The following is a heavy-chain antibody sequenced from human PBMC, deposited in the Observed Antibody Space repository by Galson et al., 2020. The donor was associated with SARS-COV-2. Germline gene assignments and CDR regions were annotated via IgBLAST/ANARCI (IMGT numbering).Heavy chain of an antibody. CDR3: AKSLLTIFGVPDYYYYGMDV. Sequence: GESLKISCAASGFTFSSYAMSWVRQAPGKGLEWVSAISGSGGSTYYADSVKGRFTISRDNSKNTLYLQMNSLRAEDTAVYYCAKSLLTIFGVPDYYYYGMDVWGQGTTVTVSS. CDR2: ISGSGGST. J-gene: IGHJ6*02. CDR1: GFTFSSYA. V-gene: IGHV3-23*01. D-gene: IGHD3-3*01.